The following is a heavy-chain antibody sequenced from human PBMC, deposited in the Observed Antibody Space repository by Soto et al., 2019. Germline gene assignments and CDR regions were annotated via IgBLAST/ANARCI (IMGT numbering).Heavy chain of an antibody. CDR3: ARGGGNTANNWFDP. CDR2: INAGNGNT. V-gene: IGHV1-3*01. CDR1: GYTFTSSA. Sequence: QVQLVQSGAEVKKPGASVKVSCKASGYTFTSSAMHWVRQAPGQRLEWMGWINAGNGNTKYSQKFQGRVTITRDTSASTAYMELSSLRSEDTAVYYCARGGGNTANNWFDPWGQGTLVTVSS. J-gene: IGHJ5*02. D-gene: IGHD2-21*02.